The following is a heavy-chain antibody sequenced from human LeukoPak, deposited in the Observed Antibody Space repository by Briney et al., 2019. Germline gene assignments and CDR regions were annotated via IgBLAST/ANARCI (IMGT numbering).Heavy chain of an antibody. CDR3: ARDSQGNFDL. CDR2: ISPSGGST. CDR1: GYTFTNYY. J-gene: IGHJ2*01. Sequence: ASVRVSCKTSGYTFTNYYMHWVRQAPGQGLEWMGLISPSGGSTSYAQKFQGRVTITRDTSTSTVYMDLSSLRSEDTAVYYCARDSQGNFDLWGRGTLVTVSS. V-gene: IGHV1-46*01.